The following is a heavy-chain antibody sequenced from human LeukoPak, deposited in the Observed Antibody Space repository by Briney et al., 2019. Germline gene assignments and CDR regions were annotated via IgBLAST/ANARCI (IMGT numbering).Heavy chain of an antibody. J-gene: IGHJ2*01. CDR3: ARDLYYDSSGYYGSSSDWYFDL. V-gene: IGHV1-46*01. D-gene: IGHD3-22*01. CDR1: GYTFTSYY. CDR2: INPRGGST. Sequence: ASVKVSCKASGYTFTSYYMHWMRQAPGQGPEWMGIINPRGGSTDYAQKFQGRITMTSDTSTSTVYMELNSLRSDDTAVYYCARDLYYDSSGYYGSSSDWYFDLWGRGTLVTVSS.